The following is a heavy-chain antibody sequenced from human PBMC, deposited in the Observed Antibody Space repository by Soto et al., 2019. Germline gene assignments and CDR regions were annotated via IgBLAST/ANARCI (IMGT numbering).Heavy chain of an antibody. V-gene: IGHV3-9*01. CDR1: GFTFDDYA. J-gene: IGHJ3*02. D-gene: IGHD2-15*01. Sequence: EVQLVESGGGLVQPGRSLRLSCAASGFTFDDYAMHWVRQAPGKGLEWVSGISWNSGSIGYADSVKGRFTISRDNAKNSLYLHMNSLRAEDTALYYCAKDMRWGVVAATPKGAFDIWGQGTMVTVSS. CDR3: AKDMRWGVVAATPKGAFDI. CDR2: ISWNSGSI.